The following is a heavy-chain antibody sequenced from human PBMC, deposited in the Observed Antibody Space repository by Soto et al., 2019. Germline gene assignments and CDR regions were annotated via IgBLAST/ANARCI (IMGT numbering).Heavy chain of an antibody. J-gene: IGHJ5*02. Sequence: QVQLQESGPGLVKPSQTLSLTCTVSGGSISSGGYYWSWIRQHPGKGLEWIGYIYYSGSTYYNPSLXSXMXITXDTSKNQFSLKLSSVTAADTAVYYCARSSPVVTAPWGQGTLVTVSS. CDR2: IYYSGST. CDR1: GGSISSGGYY. V-gene: IGHV4-31*03. CDR3: ARSSPVVTAP. D-gene: IGHD2-21*02.